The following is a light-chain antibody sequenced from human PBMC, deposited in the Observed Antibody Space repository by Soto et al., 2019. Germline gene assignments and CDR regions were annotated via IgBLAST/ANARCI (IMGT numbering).Light chain of an antibody. CDR1: GSDVGYYNY. J-gene: IGLJ1*01. CDR2: EVS. CDR3: SSYTSSRSYV. Sequence: QSALTQPASVSGSPGQSITISCTGTGSDVGYYNYVSWYQQHPGKAPKLMIYEVSNRPSGVSNRFSGSKSVNTASLTISGLQAEDEVDYYCSSYTSSRSYVFGTGTKVTVL. V-gene: IGLV2-14*01.